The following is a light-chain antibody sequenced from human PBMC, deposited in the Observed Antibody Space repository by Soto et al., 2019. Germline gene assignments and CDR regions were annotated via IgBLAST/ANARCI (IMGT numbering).Light chain of an antibody. CDR3: ATWDDRLNGVV. V-gene: IGLV1-44*01. J-gene: IGLJ2*01. CDR2: SNN. Sequence: QSVLTQPPSASGTPGQRVTISCSGSSSNIGANTVNWYQQLPGTAPKLLIYSNNQRPSGVPDRFSGSKSGTSASLAISGPQPEDEADYYCATWDDRLNGVVFGGGTKLTVL. CDR1: SSNIGANT.